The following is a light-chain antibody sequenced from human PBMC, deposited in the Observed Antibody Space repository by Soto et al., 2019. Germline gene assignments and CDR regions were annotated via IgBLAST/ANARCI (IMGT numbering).Light chain of an antibody. CDR3: QSYDSSLSVRV. V-gene: IGLV1-40*01. Sequence: QSVLTQPPSVSGAPGQRVTISCTGSNSNIGAGYDVHWYQQLPGAAPKLLIYGNSNRPSGVPDRFSGSQSGTSASLAITGLQPEDEADYYCQSYDSSLSVRVFGGGTKLTVL. CDR1: NSNIGAGYD. J-gene: IGLJ3*02. CDR2: GNS.